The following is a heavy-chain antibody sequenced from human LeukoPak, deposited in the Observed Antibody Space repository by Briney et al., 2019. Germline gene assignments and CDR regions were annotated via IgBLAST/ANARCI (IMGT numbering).Heavy chain of an antibody. CDR2: ISGSGGSA. CDR1: GFTFSSYA. D-gene: IGHD6-19*01. Sequence: GGSLKLSCAASGFTFSSYAMSWVRQAPGEGLELVSAISGSGGSAYYADSVKGRFTISRDNSKNTLYLQMNSLRAEDTAVYYCAKEQSSGWPRTPFQHWGQGTLVTVSS. CDR3: AKEQSSGWPRTPFQH. J-gene: IGHJ1*01. V-gene: IGHV3-23*01.